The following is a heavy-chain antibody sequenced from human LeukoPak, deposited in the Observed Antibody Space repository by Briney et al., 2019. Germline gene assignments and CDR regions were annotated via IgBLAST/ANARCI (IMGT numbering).Heavy chain of an antibody. V-gene: IGHV1-58*02. Sequence: GTSVEVSCKASGFTFTSSAMQWVRQARGQHLERIGWIVVGSGNTNYAQKFQERVTITRDMSTSTAYMELSSLRSEDTAVYYCAADPLYSSGWNAFDIWGQGTMVTVSS. D-gene: IGHD6-19*01. CDR1: GFTFTSSA. J-gene: IGHJ3*02. CDR3: AADPLYSSGWNAFDI. CDR2: IVVGSGNT.